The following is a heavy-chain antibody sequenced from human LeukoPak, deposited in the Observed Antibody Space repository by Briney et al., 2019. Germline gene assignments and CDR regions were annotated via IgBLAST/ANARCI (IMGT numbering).Heavy chain of an antibody. V-gene: IGHV1-24*01. J-gene: IGHJ4*02. CDR1: GYTLTELS. CDR2: FDPEDGET. Sequence: ASVKVSCKVSGYTLTELSMHWVRQAPGKGLEWMGGFDPEDGETIYAQKFQGRVTMTRDTSTSTVYMELSSLRSEDTAVYYCAKGRCSGVGCDSFHSWGQGALVTVSS. CDR3: AKGRCSGVGCDSFHS. D-gene: IGHD2-15*01.